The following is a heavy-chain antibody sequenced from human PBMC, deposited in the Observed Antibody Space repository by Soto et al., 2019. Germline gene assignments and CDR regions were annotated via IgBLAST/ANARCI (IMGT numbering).Heavy chain of an antibody. Sequence: PGGSLRLSCAASGFTFRVYWMNWIRQAPGKGLEWVANIKQDGSEKYYVDSVKGRFTISRDNAKNSLFLQVNSLRAEDTAVYYCARAAAYHYGLDVWGRGXTVTVYS. CDR1: GFTFRVYW. D-gene: IGHD6-25*01. J-gene: IGHJ6*02. CDR2: IKQDGSEK. V-gene: IGHV3-7*01. CDR3: ARAAAYHYGLDV.